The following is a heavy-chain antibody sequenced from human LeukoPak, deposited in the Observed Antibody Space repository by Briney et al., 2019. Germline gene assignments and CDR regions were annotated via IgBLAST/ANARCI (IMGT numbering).Heavy chain of an antibody. D-gene: IGHD3-22*01. V-gene: IGHV4-59*12. CDR2: IYYSGST. CDR3: ARGSSFYDTSGYSDH. Sequence: SETLSLTCTVSGGSISSYYWSWIRQPPGKGLEWIGYIYYSGSTNYDPSLKSRVTISVDTSKNQFSLMVNSVTAADTAVYYCARGSSFYDTSGYSDHWGQGTPVTVSS. CDR1: GGSISSYY. J-gene: IGHJ4*02.